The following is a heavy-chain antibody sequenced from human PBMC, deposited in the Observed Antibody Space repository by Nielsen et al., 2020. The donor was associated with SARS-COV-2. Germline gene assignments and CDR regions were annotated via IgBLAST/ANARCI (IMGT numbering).Heavy chain of an antibody. CDR3: ARDFWSLYCSSTSCPPPRDYYYGMDV. Sequence: GGSLRLSCAASGFTFSDYYMSWIRQAPGKGLEWVSYISSSSSYTNYADSVKGRFTISRDNAKNSLYLQMNSLRAEDTAVYYCARDFWSLYCSSTSCPPPRDYYYGMDVWGQGTTVTVSS. CDR1: GFTFSDYY. CDR2: ISSSSSYT. J-gene: IGHJ6*02. V-gene: IGHV3-11*05. D-gene: IGHD2-2*01.